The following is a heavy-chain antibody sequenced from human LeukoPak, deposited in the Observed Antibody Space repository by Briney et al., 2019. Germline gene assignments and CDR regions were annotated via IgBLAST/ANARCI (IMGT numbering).Heavy chain of an antibody. CDR1: GGSFSGYY. CDR2: INHSGST. D-gene: IGHD6-13*01. Sequence: SETLSLTCAVYGGSFSGYYWSWIRQPPGKGLEWIGEINHSGSTNYNPSLTSRVTISVDTSKNQFSLKLSSVTAADTAVYCCSCPGIAAAGPPFGYWGQGTLVTVSS. J-gene: IGHJ4*02. CDR3: SCPGIAAAGPPFGY. V-gene: IGHV4-34*01.